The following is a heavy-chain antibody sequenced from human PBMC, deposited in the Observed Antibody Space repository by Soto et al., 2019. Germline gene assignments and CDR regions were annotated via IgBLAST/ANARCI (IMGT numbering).Heavy chain of an antibody. CDR2: IRSDETNT. V-gene: IGHV3-74*01. CDR1: GFTFSSYW. Sequence: AGSLRLSCAPSGFTFSSYWIDCVRQPPGDWRAWVSRIRSDETNTTYADSVKAGFTLTRHNAKNTMCVQMNSLRTEDTAVYYCARGLNPPNHSNSPIDYWGQGTLVTVSS. CDR3: ARGLNPPNHSNSPIDY. D-gene: IGHD3-22*01. J-gene: IGHJ4*02.